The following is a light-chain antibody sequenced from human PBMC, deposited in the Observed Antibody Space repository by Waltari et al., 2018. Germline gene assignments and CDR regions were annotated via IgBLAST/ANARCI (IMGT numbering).Light chain of an antibody. V-gene: IGKV3-11*01. Sequence: EIVLTQYTATLSLSPGETATLPCRASQSVSSYLAWYQQKPGQAPRLLIYDASNRATGIPARFSGSGSGTDFTLTISSLEPEDFAVYYCQQRSNWPPLTFGGGTKVEIK. CDR1: QSVSSY. CDR2: DAS. J-gene: IGKJ4*01. CDR3: QQRSNWPPLT.